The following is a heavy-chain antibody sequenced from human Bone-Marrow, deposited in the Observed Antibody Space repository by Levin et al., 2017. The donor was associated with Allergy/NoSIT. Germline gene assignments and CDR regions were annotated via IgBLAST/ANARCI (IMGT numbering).Heavy chain of an antibody. D-gene: IGHD3-10*01. CDR3: ARVYQWFGEVPPFDY. V-gene: IGHV1-3*01. J-gene: IGHJ4*02. Sequence: GASVKVSCQASGYTFSTYAIHWVRQAPGQSLEWMGWIKAASGSTKYSEKFQDRVTFKRDTSASTVFMELSSLTYEDTAVYFCARVYQWFGEVPPFDYWGQGTLVSVFS. CDR1: GYTFSTYA. CDR2: IKAASGST.